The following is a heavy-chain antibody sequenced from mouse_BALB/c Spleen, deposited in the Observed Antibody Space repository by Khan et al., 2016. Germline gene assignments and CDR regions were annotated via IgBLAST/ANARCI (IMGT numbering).Heavy chain of an antibody. V-gene: IGHV14-1*02. CDR2: IDPANGNT. J-gene: IGHJ2*01. Sequence: VRLQQSGAELVRPGALVKLSCKASGFNIKDSYMHWVKQRPEQGLEWIGWIDPANGNTIYDPKFQGKASITADTSSNTAYMQLSRLTSEDTAFYYCARSPATYFDYWGQGTTLTVSS. D-gene: IGHD1-2*01. CDR3: ARSPATYFDY. CDR1: GFNIKDSY.